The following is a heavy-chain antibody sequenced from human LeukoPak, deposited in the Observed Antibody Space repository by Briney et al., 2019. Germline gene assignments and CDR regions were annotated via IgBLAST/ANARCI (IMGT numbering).Heavy chain of an antibody. CDR3: AKDGTWCSSTSCYAGD. D-gene: IGHD2-2*01. J-gene: IGHJ4*02. CDR1: GFTFSSYA. Sequence: GGSLRLSCAASGFTFSSYAMSWVRQAPGKGLEWVSTISGSGGNTYYADSVKGRLTISRDNSKNTLYLQMNSLRAEDTAVFYCAKDGTWCSSTSCYAGDWAQGTLVAVSS. V-gene: IGHV3-23*01. CDR2: ISGSGGNT.